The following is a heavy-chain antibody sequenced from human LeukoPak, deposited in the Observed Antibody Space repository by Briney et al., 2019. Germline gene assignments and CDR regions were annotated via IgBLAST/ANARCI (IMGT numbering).Heavy chain of an antibody. V-gene: IGHV4-59*01. D-gene: IGHD4-11*01. Sequence: SETLSLTCTVSGGSISSYYWSCIRQPPGKGLEWIGYIYYSGSTNYNPSLKSRVTISVDTSKNQFSLKLSSVTAADTAVYYCARDPTTVTTDYYYGMDVWGQGTTVTVSS. CDR1: GGSISSYY. CDR3: ARDPTTVTTDYYYGMDV. J-gene: IGHJ6*02. CDR2: IYYSGST.